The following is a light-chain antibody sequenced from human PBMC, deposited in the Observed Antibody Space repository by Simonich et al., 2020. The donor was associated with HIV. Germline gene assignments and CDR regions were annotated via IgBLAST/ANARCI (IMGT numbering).Light chain of an antibody. V-gene: IGKV3D-20*01. CDR1: QSVSSSY. CDR2: DAS. Sequence: EIVLTQSPGTLSLSPGERATLPCRASQSVSSSYLAWYQQKPGLAPMLLIYDASSRATGIPDRFSGSGSVTEFTLTISSLQPDDFATYYCQQYNSHFPTFGQGTKVEIK. J-gene: IGKJ1*01. CDR3: QQYNSHFPT.